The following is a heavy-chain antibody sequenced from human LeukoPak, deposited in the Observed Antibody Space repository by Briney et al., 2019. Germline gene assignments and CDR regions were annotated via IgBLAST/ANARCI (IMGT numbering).Heavy chain of an antibody. Sequence: GGSLRLSCAASGFTVSSNYMSWVRQAPGKGLEWVSVIYSGGSTYYADSVKGRFTISRDNSKNTLYLQMNSLRAEDTAVYYCARATNPRQWLLPSGFDYWGQETLVTVSS. CDR3: ARATNPRQWLLPSGFDY. CDR1: GFTVSSNY. V-gene: IGHV3-66*01. CDR2: IYSGGST. J-gene: IGHJ4*02. D-gene: IGHD6-19*01.